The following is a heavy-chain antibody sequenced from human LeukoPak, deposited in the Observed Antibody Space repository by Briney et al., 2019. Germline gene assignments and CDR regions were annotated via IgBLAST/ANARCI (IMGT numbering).Heavy chain of an antibody. J-gene: IGHJ3*02. CDR3: ARDTMIVVVIADDSNAFDI. V-gene: IGHV4-39*07. CDR2: IYYSGST. CDR1: GGSISSSSYY. Sequence: SETLSLTCTVSGGSISSSSYYWGWIRQPPGKGLEWIGSIYYSGSTYYNPSLKSRVTISVDTSKNQFSLKLSSVTAADTAVYYCARDTMIVVVIADDSNAFDIWGQGTMVTVSS. D-gene: IGHD3-22*01.